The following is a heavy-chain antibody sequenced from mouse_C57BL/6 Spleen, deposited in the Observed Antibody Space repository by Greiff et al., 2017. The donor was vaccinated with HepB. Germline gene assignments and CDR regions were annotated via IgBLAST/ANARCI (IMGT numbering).Heavy chain of an antibody. V-gene: IGHV1-61*01. CDR3: ARGGNYERNRAMDY. Sequence: VQLQQPGAELVRPGSSVKLSCKASGYTFTSYWMDWVKQRPGQGLEWIGNIYPSDSETHYNQKFKDKATLTVDKSSSTAYMQLSSLTSEDSAVYYCARGGNYERNRAMDYWGQGTSVTVSS. CDR1: GYTFTSYW. J-gene: IGHJ4*01. D-gene: IGHD2-1*01. CDR2: IYPSDSET.